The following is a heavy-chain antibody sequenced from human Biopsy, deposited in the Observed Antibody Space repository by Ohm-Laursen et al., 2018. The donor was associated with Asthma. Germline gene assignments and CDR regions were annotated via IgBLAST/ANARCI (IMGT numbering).Heavy chain of an antibody. CDR1: GFAVSRDH. D-gene: IGHD4-23*01. CDR3: ARAYGGSFFSGSFDI. CDR2: IYSGGTS. J-gene: IGHJ3*02. Sequence: SLRLSCSASGFAVSRDHMFWVRQAPGKGLEWVSVIYSGGTSHTADSVRGRFTISRDYSKNTLYLQMNSLRAEDTAVYYCARAYGGSFFSGSFDIWSQGTMVTVSS. V-gene: IGHV3-53*01.